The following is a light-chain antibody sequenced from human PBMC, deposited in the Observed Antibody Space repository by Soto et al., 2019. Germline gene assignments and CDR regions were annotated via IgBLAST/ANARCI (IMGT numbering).Light chain of an antibody. V-gene: IGKV3-15*01. CDR1: QTINSA. Sequence: EIVQTQSPATLSVSPGDRATLSCRASQTINSALAWYQQKPGQAPRLLIYGASTRATAIADRFSASGSGTDFTLTISSLQSEDSAVYYCQQYHYWWTFGQGTKVEIK. CDR2: GAS. J-gene: IGKJ1*01. CDR3: QQYHYWWT.